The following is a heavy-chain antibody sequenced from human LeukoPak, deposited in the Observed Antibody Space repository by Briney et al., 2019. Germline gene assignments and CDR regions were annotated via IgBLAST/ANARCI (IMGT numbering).Heavy chain of an antibody. CDR2: MNPYSGNT. V-gene: IGHV1-8*01. D-gene: IGHD3-9*01. CDR1: GYTFTSYG. J-gene: IGHJ6*02. Sequence: ASVKVSCKASGYTFTSYGINWVRQATGQGLEWMGWMNPYSGNTGYAQKFQGRVTMTRNTSISTAYMELSSLKTEDTAVYYCTSHTDRVAIFRLYYYYGMDVWGQGTTVTVSS. CDR3: TSHTDRVAIFRLYYYYGMDV.